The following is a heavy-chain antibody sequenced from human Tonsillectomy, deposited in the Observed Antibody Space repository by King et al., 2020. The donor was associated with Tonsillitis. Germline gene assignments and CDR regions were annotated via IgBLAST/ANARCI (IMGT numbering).Heavy chain of an antibody. D-gene: IGHD2-15*01. CDR3: ARGPVIAAFPFDY. V-gene: IGHV4-31*03. J-gene: IGHJ4*02. CDR2: IYYSGTT. Sequence: VQLQESGPGVVKPSQTLSLTCTVSGGSISSGGYYWIWIRQHPGKGLEWIGYIYYSGTTYYNPSLKSRVTISVDTSKNQFSLKLSYVTAADTAVYYCARGPVIAAFPFDYWGQGTLVTVSS. CDR1: GGSISSGGYY.